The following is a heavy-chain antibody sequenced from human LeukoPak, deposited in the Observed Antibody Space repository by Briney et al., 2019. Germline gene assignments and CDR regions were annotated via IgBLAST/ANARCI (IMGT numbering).Heavy chain of an antibody. V-gene: IGHV4-39*07. CDR3: ARNFALVGRYGDRGWFDP. Sequence: SETLSLTCTVSGGSISSSSYYWGWIRQPPGKGLEWIGSIYYSGSTYYNPSLKSRVTISVDTSKNQFSLKLSSVTAADTAVYYCARNFALVGRYGDRGWFDPWGQGTLVTVSS. J-gene: IGHJ5*02. D-gene: IGHD4-17*01. CDR1: GGSISSSSYY. CDR2: IYYSGST.